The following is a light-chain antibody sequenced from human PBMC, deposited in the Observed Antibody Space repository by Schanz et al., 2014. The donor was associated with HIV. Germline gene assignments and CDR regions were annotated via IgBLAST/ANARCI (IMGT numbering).Light chain of an antibody. J-gene: IGLJ1*01. V-gene: IGLV1-44*01. Sequence: QSVLTQPPSASGTPGQRVTISCSGSRSNIGRNTVNWYQQLPRTAPKLLIYSNNQRPSGVPDRFSGSKSGTSASLAISGLQSEDEADYYCAAWDDSLSGFYVFGTGTKLTVL. CDR2: SNN. CDR3: AAWDDSLSGFYV. CDR1: RSNIGRNT.